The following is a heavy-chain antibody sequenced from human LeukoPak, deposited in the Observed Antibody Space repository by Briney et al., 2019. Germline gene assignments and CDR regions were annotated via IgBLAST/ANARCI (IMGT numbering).Heavy chain of an antibody. Sequence: PGGSLRLSCAASGFTFSSYEMNWVRQAPGKGLEWVSYISSGGSNIYYADSVKGRFTISRDNAKKSLYLQMNSLRAEDTAVYYCARDALGALSIAAHYYGMDVWGQGTTVTVSS. J-gene: IGHJ6*02. CDR3: ARDALGALSIAAHYYGMDV. CDR1: GFTFSSYE. D-gene: IGHD6-13*01. V-gene: IGHV3-48*03. CDR2: ISSGGSNI.